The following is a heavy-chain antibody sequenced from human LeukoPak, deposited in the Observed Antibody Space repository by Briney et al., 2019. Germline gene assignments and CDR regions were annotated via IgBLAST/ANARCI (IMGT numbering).Heavy chain of an antibody. V-gene: IGHV3-7*01. CDR2: IKQDGSEK. Sequence: TGGSLRLSCAASGFTFSSYWMSWVRQAPGKGREGGTNIKQDGSEKYYVDSVKGRFTISRDNAKNSLYLQMNSLRAEDTAVYYCARGRFLGNYYMDVWGKGTTVTVSS. J-gene: IGHJ6*03. D-gene: IGHD3-16*01. CDR3: ARGRFLGNYYMDV. CDR1: GFTFSSYW.